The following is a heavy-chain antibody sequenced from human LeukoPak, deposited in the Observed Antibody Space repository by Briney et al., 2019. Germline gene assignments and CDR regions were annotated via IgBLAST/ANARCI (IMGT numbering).Heavy chain of an antibody. Sequence: SETLSLTCTVSGGSISSYYWSWIRQPPGKGLEWIGYIYYSGSTNYNPSLKSRVTISVDTSKNQFSLKLSSVTAADTAVYYCARLLPPHSSSWNIFDYWGQGTLVTVSS. CDR3: ARLLPPHSSSWNIFDY. V-gene: IGHV4-59*08. J-gene: IGHJ4*02. CDR2: IYYSGST. D-gene: IGHD6-13*01. CDR1: GGSISSYY.